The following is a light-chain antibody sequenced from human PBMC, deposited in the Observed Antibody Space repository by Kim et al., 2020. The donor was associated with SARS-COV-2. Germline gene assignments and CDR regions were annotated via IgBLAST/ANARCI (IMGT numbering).Light chain of an antibody. CDR3: QSYDSSNSWV. V-gene: IGLV6-57*04. J-gene: IGLJ3*02. Sequence: NFMLTQQHSVSESPGKTVTISCTRSSGSIASNYVQWYQQRPGSAPTTVIYEDNQRPSGVPDRFSGSIDSSSNSASLTISGLKTEDEADYYCQSYDSSNSWVFGGGTQLTVL. CDR1: SGSIASNY. CDR2: EDN.